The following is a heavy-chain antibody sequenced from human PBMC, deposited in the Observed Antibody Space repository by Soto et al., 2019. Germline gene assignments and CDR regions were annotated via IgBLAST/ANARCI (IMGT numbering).Heavy chain of an antibody. CDR2: IYMSGTT. CDR3: ARQRTSVVTQAYFDV. V-gene: IGHV4-4*07. CDR1: GGAISAFY. J-gene: IGHJ4*02. Sequence: SETLSLTCTVSGGAISAFYWNWIRQPAGKGLEWIGRIYMSGTTNYNPSLKGRVTMSVDTSKRQFSLRLSSVTAADTAMYYCARQRTSVVTQAYFDVWGPGSLVTVSS. D-gene: IGHD2-21*02.